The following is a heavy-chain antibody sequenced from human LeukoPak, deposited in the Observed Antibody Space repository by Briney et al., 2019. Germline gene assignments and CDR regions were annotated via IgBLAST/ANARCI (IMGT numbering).Heavy chain of an antibody. Sequence: SETLSLTCTVSGGSISSGGYYCSWIRQHPGKGLEWIGYIYYSGSTYYNPSLKSRVTVSVDTSKNQFSLKLSSVTAADTAVYYCARVEAYYYDSSGYYVGFFDYWGQGTLVTVSS. V-gene: IGHV4-31*03. D-gene: IGHD3-22*01. J-gene: IGHJ4*02. CDR3: ARVEAYYYDSSGYYVGFFDY. CDR2: IYYSGST. CDR1: GGSISSGGYY.